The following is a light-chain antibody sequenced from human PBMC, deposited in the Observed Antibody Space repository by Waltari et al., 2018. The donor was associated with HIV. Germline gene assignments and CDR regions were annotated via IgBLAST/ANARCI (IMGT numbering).Light chain of an antibody. CDR1: QAISNY. Sequence: DIRMTQSPSSLSASVGDRVSLTCRASQAISNYLAWYQKKPGKVPKLLIYAASTLQTGVPFRFSGTGSGTDFTLTISSLQPEDVATYYCQKYNSAPQTFGQGTKVEIK. CDR2: AAS. CDR3: QKYNSAPQT. J-gene: IGKJ1*01. V-gene: IGKV1-27*01.